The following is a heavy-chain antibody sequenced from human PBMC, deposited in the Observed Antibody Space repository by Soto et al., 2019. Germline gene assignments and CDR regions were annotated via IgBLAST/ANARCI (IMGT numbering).Heavy chain of an antibody. D-gene: IGHD3-3*01. Sequence: EVQLVESGGGLVQPGGSLRLSCAASGITVTNCFMTWVRQAPGKGLEWVSVISRAGGTYYADSVKGRFTISRDNYRNTLYLQLHTLRAEDTAVYYFARNELGGAYDFWHGGQGTLVSVSS. CDR3: ARNELGGAYDFWH. CDR2: ISRAGGT. CDR1: GITVTNCF. V-gene: IGHV3-66*01. J-gene: IGHJ4*02.